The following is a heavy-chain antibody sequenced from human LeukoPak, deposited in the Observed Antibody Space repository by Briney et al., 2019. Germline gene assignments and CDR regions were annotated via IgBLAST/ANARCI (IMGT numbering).Heavy chain of an antibody. CDR3: ARRTLVGATHFDY. Sequence: GASVKVSCKASGYTFTGYYMHWVRQAPGQGLEWMGWINPNSGGTNYAQKFQGRVTMTRDTSISTAYMEPSRLRSDDTAVYYCARRTLVGATHFDYWGQGTLVTVSS. J-gene: IGHJ4*02. V-gene: IGHV1-2*02. CDR2: INPNSGGT. D-gene: IGHD1-26*01. CDR1: GYTFTGYY.